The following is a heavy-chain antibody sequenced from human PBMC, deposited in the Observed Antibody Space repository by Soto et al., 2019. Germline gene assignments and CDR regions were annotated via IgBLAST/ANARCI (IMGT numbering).Heavy chain of an antibody. CDR1: GGSLSSDRYY. Sequence: QLHLQESGPGLLKPSETLSLTCTVSGGSLSSDRYYWGWIRQPPGKGLEGIGSTYYSGTTYYNPSLTSRVTISVDTTGKQFSLRLSSVTAADTAVYYCALFCSGGSCYRTAFWYFDLWGRGTLVTVSS. V-gene: IGHV4-39*01. D-gene: IGHD2-15*01. J-gene: IGHJ2*01. CDR2: TYYSGTT. CDR3: ALFCSGGSCYRTAFWYFDL.